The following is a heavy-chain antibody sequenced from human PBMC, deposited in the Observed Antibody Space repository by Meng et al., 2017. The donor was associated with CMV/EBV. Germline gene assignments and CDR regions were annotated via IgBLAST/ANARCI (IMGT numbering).Heavy chain of an antibody. Sequence: ASVKVSCKTSGYTLTNYGITWVRQAPGQGLEWVGWISGYNGNTHNAQKVQGRVTMTIDISASTAYMELGSLRSDDTAIYYCAQNKRDAYNAYYFDYWGQGTLVTAPQ. CDR2: ISGYNGNT. V-gene: IGHV1-18*01. CDR3: AQNKRDAYNAYYFDY. J-gene: IGHJ4*02. CDR1: GYTLTNYG. D-gene: IGHD5-24*01.